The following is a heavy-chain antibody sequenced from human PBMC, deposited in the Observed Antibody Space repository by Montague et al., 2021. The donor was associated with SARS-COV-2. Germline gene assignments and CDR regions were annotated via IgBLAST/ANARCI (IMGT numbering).Heavy chain of an antibody. Sequence: SLSLSLSASGFNFNIYGMHWVRQAPGKGLEWVGSIKQEGSETSYVDSVKGRFTISRDNAKNSLYLQMNSLRAEDTAVYYCARHAAYGYYDFDYWGQGTLVTVSS. V-gene: IGHV3-7*01. J-gene: IGHJ4*02. CDR3: ARHAAYGYYDFDY. CDR1: GFNFNIYG. CDR2: IKQEGSET. D-gene: IGHD5-18*01.